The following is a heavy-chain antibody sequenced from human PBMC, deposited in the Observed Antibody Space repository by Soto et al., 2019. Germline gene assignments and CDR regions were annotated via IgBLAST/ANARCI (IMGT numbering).Heavy chain of an antibody. V-gene: IGHV4-59*08. CDR2: IYYSVST. D-gene: IGHD3-3*01. J-gene: IGHJ6*03. CDR3: DTPPPPSSLFLPRTTLQAYDRRAV. Sequence: SDTLSLTFTVAGGSISSYYWSWIRQRPGKGLEWIGYIYYSVSTNYNPSLKSRVTISVDTSKNQFSLKLSSVTAADTAVYYCDTPPPPSSLFLPRTTLQAYDRRAVWGKG. CDR1: GGSISSYY.